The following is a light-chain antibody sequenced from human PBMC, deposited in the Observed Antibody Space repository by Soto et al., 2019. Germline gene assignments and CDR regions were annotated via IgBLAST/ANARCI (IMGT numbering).Light chain of an antibody. CDR1: QDISSN. V-gene: IGKV3-15*01. CDR3: QQRSNWPWT. CDR2: GAS. Sequence: EIVMTQSPTTLSVSPGERGTLSCRASQDISSNLAWYQQKPGQTPRLLIHGASTRATGIPARFSGSGSGTRFTLTIASLQSEDFAVYYCQQRSNWPWTFGQGTKVDIK. J-gene: IGKJ1*01.